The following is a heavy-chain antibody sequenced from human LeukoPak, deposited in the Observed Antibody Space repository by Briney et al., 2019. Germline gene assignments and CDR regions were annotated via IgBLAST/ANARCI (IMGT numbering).Heavy chain of an antibody. D-gene: IGHD3-9*01. J-gene: IGHJ6*03. CDR1: GVSISSYY. CDR3: AGALRYFDWSTQNPIGLYYYYMDV. V-gene: IGHV4-59*08. CDR2: IYYSGST. Sequence: SETLSLTSTVSGVSISSYYWSCIRQPPGKGLEWIGYIYYSGSTNYNPSLKSRVTISVDTSKNQFSLKLSSVTAADTAVYYCAGALRYFDWSTQNPIGLYYYYMDVWGKGTTVTVSS.